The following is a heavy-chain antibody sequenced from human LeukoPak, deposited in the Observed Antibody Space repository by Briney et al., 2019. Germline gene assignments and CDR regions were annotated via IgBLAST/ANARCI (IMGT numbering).Heavy chain of an antibody. D-gene: IGHD3-9*01. Sequence: ASVKVSCKASGYTFTSYDINWVRQATGQGLEWMGWMNPNSGNTGYAQKFQGRVTMTRNTSISTAYMELSSLRSEDTAVYYCARGMGGTVLRYFDWLLYRRYYFDYWGQGTLVTVSS. CDR2: MNPNSGNT. CDR1: GYTFTSYD. J-gene: IGHJ4*02. V-gene: IGHV1-8*01. CDR3: ARGMGGTVLRYFDWLLYRRYYFDY.